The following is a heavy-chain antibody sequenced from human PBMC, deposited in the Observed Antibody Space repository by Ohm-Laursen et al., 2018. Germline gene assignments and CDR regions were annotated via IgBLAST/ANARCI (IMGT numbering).Heavy chain of an antibody. D-gene: IGHD6-6*01. CDR2: ISSSATII. CDR3: ARARPPTYYYGMDV. Sequence: SLRLSCTASGFTFNSYEMNWVRQAPGKGLEWLSYISSSATIIYYADSVKGRFTISRDNAKNSLYLQMNSLRAEDTAVYYCARARPPTYYYGMDVWGQGTTVTVSS. V-gene: IGHV3-48*03. J-gene: IGHJ6*02. CDR1: GFTFNSYE.